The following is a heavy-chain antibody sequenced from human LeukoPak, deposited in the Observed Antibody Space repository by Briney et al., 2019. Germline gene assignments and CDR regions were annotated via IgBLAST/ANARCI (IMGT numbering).Heavy chain of an antibody. CDR2: ISGSGGST. CDR1: GFTFSSYA. J-gene: IGHJ6*02. Sequence: GGSLRLSCAASGFTFSSYAMSWVRQAPGKGLEWVSAISGSGGSTYYADSVKGRFTISRDNSKNTLYPQMNSLRAEDTAVYYCAKDQWYYYDSSGYYRDYYYGMDVWGQGTTVTVSS. CDR3: AKDQWYYYDSSGYYRDYYYGMDV. D-gene: IGHD3-22*01. V-gene: IGHV3-23*01.